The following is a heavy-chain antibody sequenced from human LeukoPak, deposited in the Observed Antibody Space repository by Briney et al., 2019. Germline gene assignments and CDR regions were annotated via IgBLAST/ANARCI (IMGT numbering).Heavy chain of an antibody. CDR3: ARDRVLDYYDSSGYYPDY. Sequence: PGGSLRLSCAASGFTFSSYEMNWVRQAPGKGLEWVSYISSSSSYIYYADSVKGRFTISRDNAKNSLYLQMNSLRAEDTAVYYCARDRVLDYYDSSGYYPDYWGQGTLVTVSS. CDR1: GFTFSSYE. D-gene: IGHD3-22*01. J-gene: IGHJ4*02. CDR2: ISSSSSYI. V-gene: IGHV3-21*05.